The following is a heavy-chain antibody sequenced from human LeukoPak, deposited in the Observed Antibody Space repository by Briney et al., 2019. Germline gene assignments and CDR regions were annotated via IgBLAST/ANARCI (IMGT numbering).Heavy chain of an antibody. D-gene: IGHD2-2*01. CDR2: IYSGGST. CDR1: GFTVSSNY. J-gene: IGHJ4*02. CDR3: ATGRSCPTCYLPDY. V-gene: IGHV3-53*01. Sequence: GGSLRLSCAASGFTVSSNYMSWVRQAPGKGLEWVSVIYSGGSTYYADSVKGRFTISRDNAMNSLYLQMNSLRAEDTALHYCATGRSCPTCYLPDYWGQGTLVTVSS.